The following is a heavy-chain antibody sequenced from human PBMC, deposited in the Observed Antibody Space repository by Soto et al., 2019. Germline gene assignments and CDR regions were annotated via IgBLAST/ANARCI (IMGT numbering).Heavy chain of an antibody. CDR3: AKGGAKVAAGTRVYLYNAMDV. D-gene: IGHD6-13*01. CDR1: GYTFTGYY. CDR2: INPNSGDT. Sequence: ASVKVSCKASGYTFTGYYVHWVRQAPGQGLEWMGWINPNSGDTYLAQRFQGRVTMNRDTSIGTAYMELRGLTSDDTAEYYCAKGGAKVAAGTRVYLYNAMDVWCQGTTVTVS. J-gene: IGHJ6*02. V-gene: IGHV1-2*02.